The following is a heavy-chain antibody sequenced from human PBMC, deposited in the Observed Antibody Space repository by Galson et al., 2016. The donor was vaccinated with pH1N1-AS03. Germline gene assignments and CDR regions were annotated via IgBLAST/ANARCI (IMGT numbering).Heavy chain of an antibody. CDR2: VYDSGSV. V-gene: IGHV4-59*08. CDR1: GDSIGSYY. CDR3: ARIVVVTPSYWYFDL. D-gene: IGHD2-21*02. J-gene: IGHJ2*01. Sequence: SETLSLTCTVSGDSIGSYYWSLIRQPPGMGLEWIGYVYDSGSVNYNPSLKSRVTISVDTSKNQFSLKLSSVTAADTAVYYCARIVVVTPSYWYFDLWGRGTLVTVSS.